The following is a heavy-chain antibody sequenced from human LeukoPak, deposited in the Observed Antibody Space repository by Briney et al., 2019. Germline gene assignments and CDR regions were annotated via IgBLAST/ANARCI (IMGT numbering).Heavy chain of an antibody. CDR3: AREPYGSGSYFPGRRFDP. V-gene: IGHV4-39*07. D-gene: IGHD3-10*01. CDR2: INHSGST. CDR1: GGSISSGGYY. J-gene: IGHJ5*02. Sequence: SETLSPTCTVSGGSISSGGYYWSWIRQHPGKGLEWIGEINHSGSTNYNPSLKSRVTISVDTSKNQFSLKLSSVTAADTAVYYCAREPYGSGSYFPGRRFDPWGQGTLVTVSS.